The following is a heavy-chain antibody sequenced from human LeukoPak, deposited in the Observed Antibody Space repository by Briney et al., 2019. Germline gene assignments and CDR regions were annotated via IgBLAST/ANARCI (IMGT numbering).Heavy chain of an antibody. CDR1: GYSVSTNY. Sequence: GGSLRLSCADSGYSVSTNYMTWVRQAPGKGLEWVSSLYSEGSTFYSASVKGRFTISRDISKNTLYLQMNSLRAEDTAVYYCAREENHVVVTSYYLDHWGPGTLVTVSS. D-gene: IGHD3-22*01. V-gene: IGHV3-53*01. CDR2: LYSEGST. CDR3: AREENHVVVTSYYLDH. J-gene: IGHJ4*02.